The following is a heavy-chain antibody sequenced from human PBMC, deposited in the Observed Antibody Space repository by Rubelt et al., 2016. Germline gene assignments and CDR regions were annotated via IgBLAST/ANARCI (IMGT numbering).Heavy chain of an antibody. D-gene: IGHD3-10*01. CDR2: IYYSWST. Sequence: QVQLQQGGAGLLKPSETLSLTCAVYGGSFSGYYWSWIRQPPGKGLEWIGSIYYSWSTYYNPSLQSRVTLSVDTSTNQFSLKLSSVTAAERAVDYCARGYDDYGSGRGDAFEIWGQGTMATVSS. CDR3: ARGYDDYGSGRGDAFEI. J-gene: IGHJ3*02. CDR1: GGSFSGYY. V-gene: IGHV4-34*02.